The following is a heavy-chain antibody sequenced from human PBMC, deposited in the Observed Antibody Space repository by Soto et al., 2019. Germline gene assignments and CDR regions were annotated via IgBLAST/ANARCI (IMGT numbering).Heavy chain of an antibody. J-gene: IGHJ5*02. V-gene: IGHV4-39*01. D-gene: IGHD6-6*01. CDR2: IYYSGST. CDR3: ARHPTRIAARPNNWFDP. Sequence: PSETLSLTCTVSGGSISSSSYYWGWIRQPPGKGLEWIGSIYYSGSTYYNPSLKSRVTISVDTSKNQFSLKLSSVTAADTAVYYCARHPTRIAARPNNWFDPWGQGTLVTVSS. CDR1: GGSISSSSYY.